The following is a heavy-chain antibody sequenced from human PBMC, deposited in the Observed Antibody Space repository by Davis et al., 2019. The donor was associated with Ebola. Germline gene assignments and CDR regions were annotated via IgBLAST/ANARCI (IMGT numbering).Heavy chain of an antibody. Sequence: ESLKISCAASGFTFSSYAMSWVRQAPGKGLEWVSAISRSGGSTYYADSVTGRFTISRDNSKNTLYLQMNSLRAEDTAVYYCAKAPLAVAVPFGYGMDVWGQGTTVSVSS. V-gene: IGHV3-23*01. CDR2: ISRSGGST. CDR1: GFTFSSYA. CDR3: AKAPLAVAVPFGYGMDV. D-gene: IGHD6-19*01. J-gene: IGHJ6*02.